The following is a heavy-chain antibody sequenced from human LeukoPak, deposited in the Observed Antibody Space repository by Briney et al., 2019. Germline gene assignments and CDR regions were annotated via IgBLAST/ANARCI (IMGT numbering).Heavy chain of an antibody. CDR3: ARSIVVVPDYYYYYMDV. J-gene: IGHJ6*03. V-gene: IGHV1-69*02. D-gene: IGHD2-2*01. Sequence: ASVKVSCKASGGTFSSYTISCVRQAPVQGLEWMGRIIPILGIANYAQKFQGRVTITADKSTSTAYMELSSLRSEDTAVYYCARSIVVVPDYYYYYMDVWGKGATVTVSS. CDR2: IIPILGIA. CDR1: GGTFSSYT.